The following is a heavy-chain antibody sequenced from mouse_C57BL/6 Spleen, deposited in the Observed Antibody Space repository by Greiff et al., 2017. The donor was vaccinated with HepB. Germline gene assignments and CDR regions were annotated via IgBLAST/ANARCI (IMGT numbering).Heavy chain of an antibody. CDR2: INPNNGGT. J-gene: IGHJ4*01. V-gene: IGHV1-26*01. Sequence: VQLQQSGPELVKPGASVKISCKASGYTFTDYYMNWVKQSHGKSLEWIGDINPNNGGTSYNQKFKGKATLTVDKSSSTAYMELRSLTSEDSAVYYCARRGYYKGYAMDYWGQGTSVTVSS. CDR1: GYTFTDYY. D-gene: IGHD2-12*01. CDR3: ARRGYYKGYAMDY.